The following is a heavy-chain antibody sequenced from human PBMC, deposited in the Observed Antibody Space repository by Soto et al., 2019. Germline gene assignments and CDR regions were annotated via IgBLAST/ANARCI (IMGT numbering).Heavy chain of an antibody. CDR1: GYNFNDYF. Sequence: QVHLVQSGDEVGEPGASVKVSCKASGYNFNDYFMHWVRQAPGQGLEWMGWIKPRSGETKYEQKFHGRVTLTSDMSISTAYMDVTLVTSDDTAVYFCAAETGADTFDYWGQGTLVIVST. CDR3: AAETGADTFDY. D-gene: IGHD1-1*01. V-gene: IGHV1-2*02. CDR2: IKPRSGET. J-gene: IGHJ4*02.